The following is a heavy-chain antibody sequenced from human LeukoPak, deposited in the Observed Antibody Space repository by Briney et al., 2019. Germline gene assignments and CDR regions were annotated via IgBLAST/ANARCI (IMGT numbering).Heavy chain of an antibody. Sequence: SETLSLTCAVYGGSFSGYYWSWIRQPPGKGLEWIWEINHSGSTNYNPSLKSRVTISVDTSKNQFSLKLSSVTAADTAVYYCARAQIAAAGTYYMDVWGKGTTVTVSS. CDR2: INHSGST. J-gene: IGHJ6*03. CDR1: GGSFSGYY. D-gene: IGHD6-13*01. CDR3: ARAQIAAAGTYYMDV. V-gene: IGHV4-34*01.